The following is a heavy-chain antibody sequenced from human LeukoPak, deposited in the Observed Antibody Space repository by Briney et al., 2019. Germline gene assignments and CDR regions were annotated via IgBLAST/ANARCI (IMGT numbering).Heavy chain of an antibody. CDR3: ARELRYFDWVIDY. D-gene: IGHD3-9*01. Sequence: SGTLSLTCAVSGGPISSSNWWSWVRQPPGKGLEWIGEIYHSGSTNYNPSLKSRVTISVDKSKNQFSLKLSSVTAADTAVYYCARELRYFDWVIDYWGQGTLVTVSS. CDR2: IYHSGST. V-gene: IGHV4-4*02. CDR1: GGPISSSNW. J-gene: IGHJ4*02.